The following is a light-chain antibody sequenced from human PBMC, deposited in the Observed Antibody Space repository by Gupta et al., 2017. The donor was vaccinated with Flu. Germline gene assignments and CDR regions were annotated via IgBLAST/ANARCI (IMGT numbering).Light chain of an antibody. CDR1: SGHSSYA. V-gene: IGLV4-69*01. CDR2: LNNDGSH. CDR3: QTWNTGIVV. Sequence: LVLTQSPSASASLAASVNLTCTLSSGHSSYAIAWHQQQPEKGPRYLMKLNNDGSHSKGDGIPDRFSGSSSAAARYLTISSLQSEDEAYYYCQTWNTGIVVFGGGTKLTVL. J-gene: IGLJ2*01.